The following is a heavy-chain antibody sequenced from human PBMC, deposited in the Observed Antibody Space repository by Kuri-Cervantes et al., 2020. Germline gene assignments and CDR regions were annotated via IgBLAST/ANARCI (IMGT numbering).Heavy chain of an antibody. CDR1: GFSFSSYA. D-gene: IGHD6-13*01. V-gene: IGHV3-23*01. J-gene: IGHJ4*02. Sequence: GESLKISCAASGFSFSSYAMSWVRQAPGKGLEWVSAISSSGGRTNYADSVKGRFTISRDNAKNSLYLQMNSLRAEDTAFYYCARAHRGISCIYLCFDYWGQGTLVTVSS. CDR3: ARAHRGISCIYLCFDY. CDR2: ISSSGGRT.